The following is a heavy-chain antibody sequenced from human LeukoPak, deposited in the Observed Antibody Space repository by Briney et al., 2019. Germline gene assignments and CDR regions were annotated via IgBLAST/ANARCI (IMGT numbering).Heavy chain of an antibody. V-gene: IGHV4-38-2*02. CDR3: ARETTVTYDN. D-gene: IGHD4-17*01. CDR2: IYLSGST. Sequence: SEILSLTCTVSGYSISSGYFWGWIQQSPGKGLEWIGNIYLSGSTEYNPSLKSRVTISVDTSKNQFSLKLSSVTAADTAVYYCARETTVTYDNWGQGTLVTVSS. CDR1: GYSISSGYF. J-gene: IGHJ4*02.